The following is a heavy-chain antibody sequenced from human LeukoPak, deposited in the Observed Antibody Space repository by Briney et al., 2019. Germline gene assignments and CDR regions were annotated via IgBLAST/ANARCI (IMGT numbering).Heavy chain of an antibody. V-gene: IGHV3-30-3*01. CDR2: ISYDGSNK. CDR1: GFTFSSYA. CDR3: ARVPSPYSSGWDAFDY. Sequence: PGGSLRLSCAASGFTFSSYAMHWVRQAPGKGLEWVAVISYDGSNKYYADSVKGRFTISRDNSKNTLYLQMNSLRAEDTAVYYCARVPSPYSSGWDAFDYWGQGTLVTVSS. D-gene: IGHD6-19*01. J-gene: IGHJ4*02.